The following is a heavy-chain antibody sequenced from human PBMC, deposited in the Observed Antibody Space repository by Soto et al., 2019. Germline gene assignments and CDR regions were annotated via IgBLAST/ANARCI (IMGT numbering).Heavy chain of an antibody. V-gene: IGHV4-59*01. Sequence: PSETLSLTCTVSGGSISSYYWSWIRQPPGKGLEWIGYMYYSGSTTYNPSLKSRVTMSVDTSKNQFSLKLRSVTAADTAVYYCARSQTADSWFDPWGQGTLVTSPQ. CDR3: ARSQTADSWFDP. CDR1: GGSISSYY. J-gene: IGHJ5*02. CDR2: MYYSGST. D-gene: IGHD2-21*02.